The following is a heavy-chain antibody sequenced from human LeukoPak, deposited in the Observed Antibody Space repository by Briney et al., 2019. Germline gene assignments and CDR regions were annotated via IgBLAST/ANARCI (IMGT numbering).Heavy chain of an antibody. CDR2: IYYSGST. CDR1: GGSISSSSYY. D-gene: IGHD3-10*01. CDR3: HSLRGSGSYYNVGVAKFAVDY. Sequence: SETLSLTCTVSGGSISSSSYYWGWIRQPPGKGLEWIGSIYYSGSTYYNPSLKSRVTISVDTSKNQFSLKLSSVTAADTAVYYCHSLRGSGSYYNVGVAKFAVDYWGQGTLVTVSS. J-gene: IGHJ4*02. V-gene: IGHV4-39*01.